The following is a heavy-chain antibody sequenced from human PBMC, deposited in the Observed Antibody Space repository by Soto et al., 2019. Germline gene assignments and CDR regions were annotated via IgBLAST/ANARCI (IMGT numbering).Heavy chain of an antibody. D-gene: IGHD2-2*01. CDR3: AKDICSSGGCYEDYYYYMDV. Sequence: EVQLVESGGGLVQPGRSLRLSCAASGFTFDDYAMHWVRQAPGKDLEWVSGISWNSGGIAYADSVKGRFTISRDNAKNALYLQMNSLRTDDTALYYCAKDICSSGGCYEDYYYYMDVWGKGTTVTVSS. CDR2: ISWNSGGI. CDR1: GFTFDDYA. J-gene: IGHJ6*03. V-gene: IGHV3-9*01.